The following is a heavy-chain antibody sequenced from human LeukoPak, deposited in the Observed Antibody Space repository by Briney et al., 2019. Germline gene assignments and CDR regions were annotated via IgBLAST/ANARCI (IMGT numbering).Heavy chain of an antibody. Sequence: GGSLRLSCAASGFTFSSYSMNWVRQAPGKGLEWVSYISSSSSTIYYADSMKGRFTISRDNAKNSLYLQMNSLRAEDTAVYYCARDLDHSSGGGGEDYWGQGTLVTVSS. J-gene: IGHJ4*02. CDR3: ARDLDHSSGGGGEDY. D-gene: IGHD6-19*01. V-gene: IGHV3-48*04. CDR1: GFTFSSYS. CDR2: ISSSSSTI.